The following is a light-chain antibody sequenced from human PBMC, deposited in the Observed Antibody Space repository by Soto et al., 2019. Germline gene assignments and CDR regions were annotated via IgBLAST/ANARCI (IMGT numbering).Light chain of an antibody. CDR1: QDISVY. CDR3: QKFNTAPLS. J-gene: IGKJ5*01. Sequence: DIQMTRSPSSLSASVGDRVTITCRASQDISVYLAWYQQKPGKVPKLLIYSASTLQSGIPSRFSGSGSGTDFTLTISRLQPEDVATYFCQKFNTAPLSVGGGTRLEIK. CDR2: SAS. V-gene: IGKV1-27*01.